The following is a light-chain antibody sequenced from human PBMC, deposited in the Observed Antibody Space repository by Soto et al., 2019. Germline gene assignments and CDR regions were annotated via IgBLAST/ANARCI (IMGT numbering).Light chain of an antibody. J-gene: IGLJ1*01. CDR2: EVS. CDR1: SRDIGAYIS. V-gene: IGLV2-8*01. Sequence: SGLTQPTSASGSPGKSVTLSCTGTSRDIGAYISVSWYQHHPGKAPKLRMSEVSTRPSGVPERFSGSKSRNTASLTVSGLHADHEAHYHCSSYAGSNNIVFGTRTKLIVL. CDR3: SSYAGSNNIV.